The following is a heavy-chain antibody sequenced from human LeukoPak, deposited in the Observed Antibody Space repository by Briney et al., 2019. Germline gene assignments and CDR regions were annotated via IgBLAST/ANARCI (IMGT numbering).Heavy chain of an antibody. CDR2: IYYSGST. D-gene: IGHD5-24*01. CDR3: AKTGDGYYNFDY. Sequence: PSETLSLTCTVSGGSISCRSYYWGWIRQPPGKGLEWIASIYYSGSTYYNPSLKSRVTISVDTSKNQFSLKLSSVTAADTAVYYCAKTGDGYYNFDYWGQGTLVTVSS. CDR1: GGSISCRSYY. J-gene: IGHJ4*02. V-gene: IGHV4-39*01.